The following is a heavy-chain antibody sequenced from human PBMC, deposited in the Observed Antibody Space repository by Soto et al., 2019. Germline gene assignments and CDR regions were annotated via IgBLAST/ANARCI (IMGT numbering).Heavy chain of an antibody. D-gene: IGHD2-15*01. CDR3: ARDSPRYCSGGSCSLDY. CDR1: GFTFSSYW. J-gene: IGHJ4*02. V-gene: IGHV3-7*01. CDR2: INQDGSED. Sequence: GGSLRLSCAASGFTFSSYWMTWVRQAPGKGLEWVANINQDGSEDYYVDSVKGRFTISRDDAKNSLYLQMNSLRAEDAAVYYCARDSPRYCSGGSCSLDYWGQGTLVTVSS.